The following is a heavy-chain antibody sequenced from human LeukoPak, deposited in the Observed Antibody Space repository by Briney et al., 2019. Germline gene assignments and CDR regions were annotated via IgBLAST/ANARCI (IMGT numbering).Heavy chain of an antibody. J-gene: IGHJ4*02. CDR3: ARPAPTKRYYYDSSGYYDY. CDR2: IYYSGST. Sequence: SETLSLTCTVSGGSISSSSYYWGWIRQPPGKGLEWIGSIYYSGSTYYNPSLKSRVTISVDTSKNQFSLKLSSVTAADTAVYYCARPAPTKRYYYDSSGYYDYWGQGTLVTVSS. CDR1: GGSISSSSYY. V-gene: IGHV4-39*07. D-gene: IGHD3-22*01.